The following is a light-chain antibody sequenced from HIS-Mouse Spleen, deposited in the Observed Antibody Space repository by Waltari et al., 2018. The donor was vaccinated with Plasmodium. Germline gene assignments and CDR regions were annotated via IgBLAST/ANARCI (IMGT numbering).Light chain of an antibody. V-gene: IGKV1-6*01. CDR1: QGIRND. CDR3: QQRSNWMYT. CDR2: AAS. J-gene: IGKJ2*01. Sequence: AIQIPQYPSSLSASVGDRVTITCRASQGIRNDLGWYQQKPGKAPKLLISAASSLQSGVPSRFSGSGSGTDFTLTISSLQPEDFAVYYCQQRSNWMYTFGQGTKLEIK.